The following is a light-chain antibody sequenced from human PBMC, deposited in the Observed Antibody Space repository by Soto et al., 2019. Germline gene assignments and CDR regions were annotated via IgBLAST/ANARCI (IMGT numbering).Light chain of an antibody. CDR1: QGISSY. CDR2: AAS. Sequence: DIQLTQSPSFLSASVGDRVTITCRASQGISSYLAWFQQRPGKAPKLLIYAASTLQGGVPSRFSGSGSGTEFTLTISSLRPEDFATYYCQQLNSYPHTFGQGTKLEIK. CDR3: QQLNSYPHT. J-gene: IGKJ2*01. V-gene: IGKV1-9*01.